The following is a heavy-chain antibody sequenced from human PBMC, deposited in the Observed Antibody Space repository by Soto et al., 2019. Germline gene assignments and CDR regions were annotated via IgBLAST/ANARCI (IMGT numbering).Heavy chain of an antibody. V-gene: IGHV3-23*01. Sequence: EVQLLESGGGLVQPGGSLRLSCAASGFTFSSNAMSWVRQAPGKGLEWVSAISGSGDSTYYTDSVKGRFTISRDNYKNSVYLQMNTLRAEDTAVYYCAKDDVSIGGTWGAGTDEYFQHWGQGTLVTVSS. J-gene: IGHJ1*01. CDR3: AKDDVSIGGTWGAGTDEYFQH. CDR2: ISGSGDST. D-gene: IGHD1-26*01. CDR1: GFTFSSNA.